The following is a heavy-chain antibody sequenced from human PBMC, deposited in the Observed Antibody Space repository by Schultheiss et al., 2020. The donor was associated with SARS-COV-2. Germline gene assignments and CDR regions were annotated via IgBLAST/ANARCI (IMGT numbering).Heavy chain of an antibody. V-gene: IGHV1-2*02. J-gene: IGHJ4*02. CDR2: INPNSGGT. D-gene: IGHD3-10*01. CDR1: GYTFTGYY. Sequence: ASVKVSCKASGYTFTGYYMHWVRQAPGQGLEWMGWINPNSGGTNYAQKFQGRVTMTRDTSISTAYMELSRLRSDDTAVYYCARANLRIWFGETIRGAGDYWGQGTLVTVSS. CDR3: ARANLRIWFGETIRGAGDY.